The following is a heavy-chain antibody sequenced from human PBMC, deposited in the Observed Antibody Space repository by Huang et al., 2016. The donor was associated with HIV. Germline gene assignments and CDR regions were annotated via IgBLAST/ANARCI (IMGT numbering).Heavy chain of an antibody. CDR1: GGTFSSYA. V-gene: IGHV1-69*01. J-gene: IGHJ5*02. Sequence: QVQLVQSGAEVKKPGSSVRVSCEASGGTFSSYAINWVRQAPGQGLEWMGGIIPILGTPNYAQKFQGRVTSTADESTSTAYMELSSLRSDDTAVYYCARDRKYDNAWYWFDPWGQGTLVTVSS. CDR3: ARDRKYDNAWYWFDP. CDR2: IIPILGTP. D-gene: IGHD1-1*01.